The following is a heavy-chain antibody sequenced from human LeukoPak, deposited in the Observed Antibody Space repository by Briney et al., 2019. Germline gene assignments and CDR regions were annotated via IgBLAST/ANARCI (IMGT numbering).Heavy chain of an antibody. V-gene: IGHV1-8*01. D-gene: IGHD3-22*01. J-gene: IGHJ4*02. CDR1: GYTFISYD. CDR3: ARGGTSSGYYYLIDDY. CDR2: MNPKSGNT. Sequence: ASVKVSCKTSGYTFISYDINWVRQATGQGLEWMGWMNPKSGNTGYAQKFQGRVTMTRNTAISTAYMELSSLRSEDTATYYCARGGTSSGYYYLIDDYWGQGTLVTVSS.